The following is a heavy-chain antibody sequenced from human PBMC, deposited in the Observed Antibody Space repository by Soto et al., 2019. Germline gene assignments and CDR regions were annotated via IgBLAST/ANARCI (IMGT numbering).Heavy chain of an antibody. V-gene: IGHV3-53*04. Sequence: EVQVVESGGGLVQPGGSLRLSCAASGFTVSSYYMSWVRQAPGKGLEWVSVLYTGGSTYYADSVNGRFTISRHNSENTLYLQMNSLRVEDTAVHYCARGDLTDVWGKGTTVTVSS. CDR1: GFTVSSYY. CDR2: LYTGGST. CDR3: ARGDLTDV. J-gene: IGHJ6*04.